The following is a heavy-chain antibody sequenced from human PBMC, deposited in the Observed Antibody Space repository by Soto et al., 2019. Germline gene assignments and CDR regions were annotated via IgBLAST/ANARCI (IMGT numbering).Heavy chain of an antibody. J-gene: IGHJ4*02. D-gene: IGHD3-16*02. Sequence: EVQLLESGGGLVQPGGSLRLSCAASGFTFSSYAMSWVRQAPGKGLEWVSAISGSGGSTYYADSVKGRFTISKDKSKKTLYLQMNSLRAEDTAVDYCAKVSRRTSVPYYFDYWGQGTLVTVSS. V-gene: IGHV3-23*01. CDR3: AKVSRRTSVPYYFDY. CDR1: GFTFSSYA. CDR2: ISGSGGST.